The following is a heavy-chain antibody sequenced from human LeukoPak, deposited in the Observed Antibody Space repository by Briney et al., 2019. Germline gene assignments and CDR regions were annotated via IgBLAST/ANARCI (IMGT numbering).Heavy chain of an antibody. J-gene: IGHJ4*02. CDR1: GGTFSSYA. D-gene: IGHD5-18*01. V-gene: IGHV1-69*04. CDR3: TRFYSYGYAFDY. CDR2: IIPILGIA. Sequence: SVKVSCKASGGTFSSYAISWVRQAPGQGLEWMGRIIPILGIANYAQKFQGRVTITADKSTSTAYMELSSLRSEDTAVYYCTRFYSYGYAFDYWGQGTLVTVSS.